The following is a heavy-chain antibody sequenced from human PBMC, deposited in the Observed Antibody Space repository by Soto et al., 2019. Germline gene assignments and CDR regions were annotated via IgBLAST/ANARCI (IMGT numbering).Heavy chain of an antibody. Sequence: QVQLVQSGAEVKKPGSSVKVSYKASGGTFSSYAISWVRQAPGQGLEWMGGIIPIFGTANYAQKFQGRVTITADESTSTAYMELSSLRSEDTAVYYCARGRNSDIVVVPSVYYYGMDVWGQGTTVTVSS. CDR1: GGTFSSYA. J-gene: IGHJ6*02. V-gene: IGHV1-69*01. CDR2: IIPIFGTA. D-gene: IGHD2-2*01. CDR3: ARGRNSDIVVVPSVYYYGMDV.